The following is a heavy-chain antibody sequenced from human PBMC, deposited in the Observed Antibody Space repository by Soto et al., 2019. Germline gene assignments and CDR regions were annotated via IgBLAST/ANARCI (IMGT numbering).Heavy chain of an antibody. Sequence: QPGGSLRLSCAASVFPFSSYGMHWVRQAPGKGLEWVAVISYDGSNKYYADSVKGRFTISRDNSKNTLYLQMNSLRAEDTAVYYCAKATFGDGYIYYYYGMDVWGQGTTVTVSS. CDR3: AKATFGDGYIYYYYGMDV. CDR2: ISYDGSNK. CDR1: VFPFSSYG. J-gene: IGHJ6*02. V-gene: IGHV3-30*18. D-gene: IGHD5-12*01.